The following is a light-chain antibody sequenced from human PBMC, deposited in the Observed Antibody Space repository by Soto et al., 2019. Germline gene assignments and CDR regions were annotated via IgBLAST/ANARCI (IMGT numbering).Light chain of an antibody. V-gene: IGLV2-11*01. Sequence: QSALAQPRSVSGSPGQSVTISCTGSRGDVGAYNYVSWYQQYPGKAPKLIIYDVIKRPSGVPDRFSGSKSANTASLTISGLQAEDEAEYYCCSYAGNYIRVFGTGTKLTVL. CDR3: CSYAGNYIRV. CDR2: DVI. J-gene: IGLJ1*01. CDR1: RGDVGAYNY.